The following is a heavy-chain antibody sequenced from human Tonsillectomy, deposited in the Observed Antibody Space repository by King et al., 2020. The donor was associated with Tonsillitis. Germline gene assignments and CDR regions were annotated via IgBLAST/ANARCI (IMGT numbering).Heavy chain of an antibody. CDR1: GGSISSYY. CDR2: IYYSGST. Sequence: QLQESGPRLVKPSETLSLTCTVSGGSISSYYWSWIRQPPGKGLEWIGYIYYSGSTNYNPSLKSRVTISVDTSKNQFSLKLSSVTAADTAVYYCARGWFGTKRSTLGYFQHWGQGILVTVSS. CDR3: ARGWFGTKRSTLGYFQH. J-gene: IGHJ1*01. V-gene: IGHV4-59*01. D-gene: IGHD3-10*01.